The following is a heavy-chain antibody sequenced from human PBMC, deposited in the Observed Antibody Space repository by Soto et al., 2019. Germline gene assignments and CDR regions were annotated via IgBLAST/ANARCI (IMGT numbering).Heavy chain of an antibody. CDR2: IYPGDSDT. J-gene: IGHJ6*02. CDR3: ARPRYYDSSGYNYGMDV. D-gene: IGHD3-22*01. Sequence: PGESLKISFKVSGYSFTSYWIGWLRQMPGKGLEWMGIIYPGDSDTRYSPSFQGQVTISADKSISTAYLQWSSLKASDTAMYYCARPRYYDSSGYNYGMDVWGQGTTVTV. CDR1: GYSFTSYW. V-gene: IGHV5-51*01.